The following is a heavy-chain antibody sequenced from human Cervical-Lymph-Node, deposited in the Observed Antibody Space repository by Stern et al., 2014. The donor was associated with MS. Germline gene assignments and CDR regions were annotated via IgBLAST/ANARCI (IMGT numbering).Heavy chain of an antibody. CDR2: INPSSGRT. V-gene: IGHV1-46*01. Sequence: VQLVESGAEVKKPGASVKVSCKASGYTFTSDYIHWVRQAPGQGLEWMGIINPSSGRTSYAQKFQGRVTMTRDTSQRTGHMALSSLRSEDTAVYYCARQNYYNGMDVWGQGTTVTVSS. J-gene: IGHJ6*02. CDR1: GYTFTSDY. D-gene: IGHD2/OR15-2a*01. CDR3: ARQNYYNGMDV.